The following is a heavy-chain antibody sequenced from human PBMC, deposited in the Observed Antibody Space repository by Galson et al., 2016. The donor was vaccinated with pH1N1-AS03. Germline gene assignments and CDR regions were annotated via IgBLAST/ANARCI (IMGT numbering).Heavy chain of an antibody. CDR2: ITWNSGRI. V-gene: IGHV3-9*01. CDR3: AKEGIDYLKRSFHH. Sequence: SLRLSCAASGFTFDDYTMHWVRQAPGKGLEWVSSITWNSGRIVYADSVKGRFTISRDSAKTSLYLQMNSLSVEDTAFYYCAKEGIDYLKRSFHHWCQGTLVTVSS. CDR1: GFTFDDYT. J-gene: IGHJ1*01. D-gene: IGHD4-11*01.